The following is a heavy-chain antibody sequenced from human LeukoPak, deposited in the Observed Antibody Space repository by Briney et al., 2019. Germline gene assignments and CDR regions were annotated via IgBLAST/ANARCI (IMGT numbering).Heavy chain of an antibody. CDR3: ARGLGQYDY. CDR1: VEPFSNYF. D-gene: IGHD5-24*01. V-gene: IGHV4-34*01. CDR2: INHSGST. Sequence: PSETLSLTCAVYVEPFSNYFWSWIRQSPGKGLEWIGEINHSGSTNYNSSLTGRVTISVDTSNNQFSLNLISVPAAATPIHYFARGLGQYDYWAQGTLVIVSS. J-gene: IGHJ4*02.